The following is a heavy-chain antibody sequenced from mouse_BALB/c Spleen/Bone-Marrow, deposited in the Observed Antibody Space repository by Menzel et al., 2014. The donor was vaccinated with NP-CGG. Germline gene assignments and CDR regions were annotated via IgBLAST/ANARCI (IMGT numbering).Heavy chain of an antibody. CDR3: ERLSYYGRFAY. CDR1: GFDFSRYW. J-gene: IGHJ3*01. D-gene: IGHD1-1*01. V-gene: IGHV4-1*02. CDR2: INPGSSTI. Sequence: EVQRVESGGGLVQPGGSLKLSCAASGFDFSRYWMSWVRQAPGKGLEWIGEINPGSSTINYTPSLKDKFIISRDNAKNTLHLQMSKVRSEDTALYYCERLSYYGRFAYWGQGTLVTVSA.